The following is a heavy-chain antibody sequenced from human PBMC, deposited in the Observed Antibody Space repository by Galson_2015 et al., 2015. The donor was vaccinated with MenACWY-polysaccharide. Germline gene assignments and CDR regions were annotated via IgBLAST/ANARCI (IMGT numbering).Heavy chain of an antibody. CDR2: ISYDGGT. V-gene: IGHV4-31*03. D-gene: IGHD3-16*01. Sequence: TLSLTCTVSGDSITSGGYFWRWIRQHPGKGLEWIASISYDGGTSYNPSLKSRVTISADTPNNQFSLKLSSVTAADTAVYYCARGGRAVSNRNWFDPWGQGTLVTVSS. CDR3: ARGGRAVSNRNWFDP. CDR1: GDSITSGGYF. J-gene: IGHJ5*02.